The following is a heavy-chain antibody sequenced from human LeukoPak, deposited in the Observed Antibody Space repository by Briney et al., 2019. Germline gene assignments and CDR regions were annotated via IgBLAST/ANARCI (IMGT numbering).Heavy chain of an antibody. CDR2: ISSSSSTI. Sequence: GGSLRLSCAASGFTFSSYSMNWVRRAPGKGLEWVSYISSSSSTIYYADSVKGRFTISRDNAKNSLYLQMNSLRAEDTAVYYCARAGLSGWYGNWFDPWGQGTLVTVSS. CDR1: GFTFSSYS. D-gene: IGHD6-19*01. CDR3: ARAGLSGWYGNWFDP. V-gene: IGHV3-48*01. J-gene: IGHJ5*02.